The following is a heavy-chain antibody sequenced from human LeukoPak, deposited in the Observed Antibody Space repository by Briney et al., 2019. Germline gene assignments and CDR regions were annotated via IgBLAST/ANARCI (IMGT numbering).Heavy chain of an antibody. CDR2: INHSGST. CDR1: GGSFSGYY. CDR3: ARQMVRGVWYYGMDV. Sequence: SETLSLTCAVYGGSFSGYYWSWIRQPPGKGLEWIGEINHSGSTNYNPSLKSRVTISVDTSKNQFSLKLSSVTAADTAVYYCARQMVRGVWYYGMDVWGQGTTVTVSS. V-gene: IGHV4-34*01. J-gene: IGHJ6*02. D-gene: IGHD3-10*01.